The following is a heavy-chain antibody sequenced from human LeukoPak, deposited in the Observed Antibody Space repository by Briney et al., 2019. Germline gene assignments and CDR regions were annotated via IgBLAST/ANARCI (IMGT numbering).Heavy chain of an antibody. CDR3: ARTGYSGYAYYFDY. J-gene: IGHJ4*02. CDR2: IIPILGIA. CDR1: GGTLSSYA. V-gene: IGHV1-69*04. D-gene: IGHD5-12*01. Sequence: ASVKVSCKASGGTLSSYAISWVRQAPGQGREWMGRIIPILGIANYAQKFQGRVTITADKSTSTAYMELSSLRSEDTAVYDCARTGYSGYAYYFDYWGQGTLVTVSS.